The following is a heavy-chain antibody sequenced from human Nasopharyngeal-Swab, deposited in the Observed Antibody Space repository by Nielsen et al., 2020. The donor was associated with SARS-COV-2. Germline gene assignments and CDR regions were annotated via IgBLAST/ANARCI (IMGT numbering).Heavy chain of an antibody. CDR1: GGTFSSYA. Sequence: SVKVSCKASGGTFSSYAISWVRQAPGQGLEWMGGIIPIFGTANYAQKFQGRVTITADKSTSTAYMELSSLRSEDTAVYYCARNTVDYDYVWGSYRYRTFDDWGQGTLVTVSS. CDR2: IIPIFGTA. D-gene: IGHD3-16*02. V-gene: IGHV1-69*06. CDR3: ARNTVDYDYVWGSYRYRTFDD. J-gene: IGHJ4*02.